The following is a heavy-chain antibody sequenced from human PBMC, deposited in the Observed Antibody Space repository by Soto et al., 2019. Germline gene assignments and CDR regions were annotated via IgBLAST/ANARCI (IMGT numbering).Heavy chain of an antibody. V-gene: IGHV3-23*01. J-gene: IGHJ4*02. Sequence: EVQLLESGGDLVQPGGSLSLSCAASGFTFRTCARTWVRKAPGKGLQWVSTVRDSGHNTYYADSVKGRFTISRDNSKNTLYLQMNSLRAEDTAVYYCATKSLSSGWQQYFDYWGQGTLVTVSS. CDR2: VRDSGHNT. D-gene: IGHD6-19*01. CDR3: ATKSLSSGWQQYFDY. CDR1: GFTFRTCA.